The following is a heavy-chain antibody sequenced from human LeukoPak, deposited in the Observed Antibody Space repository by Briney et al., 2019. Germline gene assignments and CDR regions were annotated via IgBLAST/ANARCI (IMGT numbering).Heavy chain of an antibody. D-gene: IGHD6-19*01. CDR2: IYYSGST. J-gene: IGHJ5*02. CDR1: GGSISSSSYY. V-gene: IGHV4-39*02. Sequence: PSETLSLTCTVSGGSISSSSYYWGWIRQPPGKGLEWIGSIYYSGSTYYNPSLKSRVTISVDTSKNQFSLKLSSVTAADTAVYYCAKDPYSSGPYNWFDPWGQGTLVTVSS. CDR3: AKDPYSSGPYNWFDP.